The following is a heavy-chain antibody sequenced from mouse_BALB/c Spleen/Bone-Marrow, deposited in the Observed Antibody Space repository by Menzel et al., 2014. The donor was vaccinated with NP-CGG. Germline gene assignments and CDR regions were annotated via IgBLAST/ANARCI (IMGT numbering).Heavy chain of an antibody. V-gene: IGHV1-14*01. CDR3: AREEGLRRGDYYAMDY. CDR1: GYTFTAYV. J-gene: IGHJ4*01. D-gene: IGHD2-4*01. CDR2: INPYNDGT. Sequence: VQLQQSGPELVKPGASVKMSCKASGYTFTAYVMHWVKQKPGQGLEWIGYINPYNDGTKYNEMFKGKATLTSDKSSSTAYMELSSLTSEDSAVYYCAREEGLRRGDYYAMDYWGQGTSVTVSS.